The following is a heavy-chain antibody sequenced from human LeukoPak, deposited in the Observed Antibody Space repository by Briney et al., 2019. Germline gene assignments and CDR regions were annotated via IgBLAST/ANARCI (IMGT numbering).Heavy chain of an antibody. D-gene: IGHD3-10*01. CDR1: GGSITSSKSF. V-gene: IGHV4-39*07. CDR3: AGLGVMVLVYQFEY. Sequence: SETLSLTCAVSGGSITSSKSFWGWIRQPPGKELELIGIISYSGSTDYNPSLKSRVAISTDTSKNQFSLKLTSVTAADTAVYYCAGLGVMVLVYQFEYWGRGTPVTVSS. CDR2: ISYSGST. J-gene: IGHJ4*02.